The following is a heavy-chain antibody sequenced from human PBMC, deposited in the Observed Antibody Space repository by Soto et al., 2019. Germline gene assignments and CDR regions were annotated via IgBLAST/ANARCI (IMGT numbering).Heavy chain of an antibody. D-gene: IGHD3-9*01. CDR1: GFTFYSYA. V-gene: IGHV3-23*01. CDR2: ISGNGRHT. J-gene: IGHJ4*02. CDR3: AKASYDILTGYSPDN. Sequence: GGSLRLSCAASGFTFYSYAMNWVRQAPGKGLEWVSLISGNGRHTYYADSVKGRFTISRDNPKNTLFLQMNSLRAEDTAIYYCAKASYDILTGYSPDNWGQGTLVTVSS.